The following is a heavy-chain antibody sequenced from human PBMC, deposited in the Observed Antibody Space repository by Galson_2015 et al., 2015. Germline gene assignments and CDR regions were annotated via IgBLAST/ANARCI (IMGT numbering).Heavy chain of an antibody. CDR2: INTNTGNP. Sequence: SVKVSCKASGYTFTSYAMNWVRQTPGQGLEWMGWINTNTGNPTYAQGFTGRFVFSLDTSVSTAYLQISSLKAEDTAVYYCARAGALHESNEEDYWGQGTLVTVSS. CDR1: GYTFTSYA. J-gene: IGHJ4*02. D-gene: IGHD3-10*01. CDR3: ARAGALHESNEEDY. V-gene: IGHV7-4-1*02.